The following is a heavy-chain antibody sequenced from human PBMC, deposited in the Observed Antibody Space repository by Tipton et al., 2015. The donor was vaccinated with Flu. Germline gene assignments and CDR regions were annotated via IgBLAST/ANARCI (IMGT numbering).Heavy chain of an antibody. Sequence: LSCTVSGGSISSYYWSWIRQPAGKGLEWIGRIYTSGSTNYNPSLKSRVTMSVDTSKNQFSLKLSSVTAADTAVYYCARDSGIVVVNLGYYYYGMDVWGQGTTVTVSS. CDR2: IYTSGST. CDR3: ARDSGIVVVNLGYYYYGMDV. J-gene: IGHJ6*02. V-gene: IGHV4-4*07. D-gene: IGHD2-21*01. CDR1: GGSISSYY.